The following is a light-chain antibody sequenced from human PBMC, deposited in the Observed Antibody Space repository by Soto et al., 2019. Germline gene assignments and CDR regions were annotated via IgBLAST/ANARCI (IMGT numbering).Light chain of an antibody. J-gene: IGLJ1*01. V-gene: IGLV2-14*03. CDR2: DVS. Sequence: QSALTQPASVSGSPGQSITISCAGTSSDVGGYNYISWYQHHPGKAPKLMIYDVSNRPSGVSNRLSGSKSGNTASLSISGLQPEDEADYYCYSYRTSNTRHIVCGTGTKVTVL. CDR3: YSYRTSNTRHIV. CDR1: SSDVGGYNY.